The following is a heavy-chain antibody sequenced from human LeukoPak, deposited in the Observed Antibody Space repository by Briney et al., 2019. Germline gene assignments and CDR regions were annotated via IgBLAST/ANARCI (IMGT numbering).Heavy chain of an antibody. J-gene: IGHJ4*02. CDR2: ISAYNGNT. D-gene: IGHD6-19*01. CDR1: GYTFTSYG. CDR3: ARDRGVYKWLVPIDY. V-gene: IGHV1-18*01. Sequence: ASVKVSCKASGYTFTSYGISWVRQAPGQGLEWMGWISAYNGNTNYAQKLQGRVTMTTDTSTSTAYMELRSLRSDDTAVYYCARDRGVYKWLVPIDYWGQGTLVTVSS.